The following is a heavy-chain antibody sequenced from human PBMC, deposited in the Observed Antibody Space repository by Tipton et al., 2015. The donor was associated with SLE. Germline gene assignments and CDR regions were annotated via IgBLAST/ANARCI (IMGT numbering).Heavy chain of an antibody. CDR2: IRRKAYGGTT. CDR1: GFTFGDYA. V-gene: IGHV3-49*04. CDR3: GRDLEYFGMDV. D-gene: IGHD3-3*01. J-gene: IGHJ6*02. Sequence: SLRLSCTGSGFTFGDYALSWVRQAPGKGLEWISFIRRKAYGGTTETAASGRGRFTFSRDDSKSIAYLQMNSLKTEDTAVYYCGRDLEYFGMDVWGQGTTVTVSS.